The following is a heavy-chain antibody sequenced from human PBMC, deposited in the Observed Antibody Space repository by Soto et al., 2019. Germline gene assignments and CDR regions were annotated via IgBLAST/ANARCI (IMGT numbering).Heavy chain of an antibody. Sequence: SETLSLTCAVYGGSFSGYYWSWIRQPPGKGLEWIGEINHSGSTNYNPSPKSRVTISVDRSKNQFSLKLSSVTAADTAVYYCARVITMVRGVLNWFDPWGQGTLVTVSS. CDR2: INHSGST. J-gene: IGHJ5*02. CDR3: ARVITMVRGVLNWFDP. V-gene: IGHV4-34*01. CDR1: GGSFSGYY. D-gene: IGHD3-10*01.